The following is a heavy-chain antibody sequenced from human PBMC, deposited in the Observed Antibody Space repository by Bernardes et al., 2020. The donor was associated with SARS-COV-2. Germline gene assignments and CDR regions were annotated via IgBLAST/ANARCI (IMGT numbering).Heavy chain of an antibody. J-gene: IGHJ3*01. Sequence: GGSLSLSCAASGFTFKDYTMHWVRQVPGKGLEWVSLVSWDGSTTNYADSVKGRFIISRDSSRNTVHLQMDSLRKEDTALYYCATERQSLTVFGVGHDAFDFWGQGAMVTVSS. CDR1: GFTFKDYT. CDR2: VSWDGSTT. V-gene: IGHV3-43*01. CDR3: ATERQSLTVFGVGHDAFDF. D-gene: IGHD3-3*01.